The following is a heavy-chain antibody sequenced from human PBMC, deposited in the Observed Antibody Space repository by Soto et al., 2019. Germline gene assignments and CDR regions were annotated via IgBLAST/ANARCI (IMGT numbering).Heavy chain of an antibody. V-gene: IGHV3-11*01. CDR2: ISSSGSTI. CDR1: GFTFSDYD. CDR3: ASSTVTPYFDY. Sequence: GGSLRLPCAASGFTFSDYDMSWIRQAPGKGLEWVSYISSSGSTIYYADSVKGRFTISRDNAKNSLYLQMNSLRAEDTAVYYCASSTVTPYFDYWGQGTLVTVSS. J-gene: IGHJ4*02. D-gene: IGHD4-17*01.